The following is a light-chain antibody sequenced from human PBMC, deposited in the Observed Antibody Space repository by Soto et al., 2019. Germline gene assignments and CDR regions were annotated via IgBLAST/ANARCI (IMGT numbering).Light chain of an antibody. J-gene: IGKJ1*01. Sequence: IQMTQSPSTLSASVGDRVTITCRASQSISIWLAWYQQKPGKAPKLLIYKASSLESEVPSRFSGSGSGTEFTSTISSLQPDDSATYYCQQYNSDSTFGQGTKVEIK. CDR3: QQYNSDST. CDR2: KAS. CDR1: QSISIW. V-gene: IGKV1-5*03.